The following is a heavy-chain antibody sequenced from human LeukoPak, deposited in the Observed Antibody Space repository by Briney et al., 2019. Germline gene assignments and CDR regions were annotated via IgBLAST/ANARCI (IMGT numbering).Heavy chain of an antibody. J-gene: IGHJ5*02. D-gene: IGHD6-13*01. V-gene: IGHV1-3*01. CDR1: GYTFTSYA. CDR3: ARDRLSFSSSIHWFDP. CDR2: INAGNGNT. Sequence: ASVKVSCKASGYTFTSYAMHLGRQAPGQRLEWMGWINAGNGNTKYSQKFQGRVTITRDTSASTAYMELSSLRSEDTAVYYCARDRLSFSSSIHWFDPWGQGTLVTVSS.